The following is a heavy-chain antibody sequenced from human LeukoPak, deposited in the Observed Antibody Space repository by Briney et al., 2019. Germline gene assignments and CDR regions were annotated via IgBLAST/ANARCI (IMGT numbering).Heavy chain of an antibody. CDR2: ISGSGGRT. CDR3: ANYDSSGYYWVLFDY. Sequence: PGRSLRLSCAASGFTFSSYAMSWVRQAPGKGLEWVSAISGSGGRTYQADSVKGRFTISRDNSKNTLYLQMNSLRAEDTAVYYCANYDSSGYYWVLFDYWGQGTLVTVSS. J-gene: IGHJ4*02. V-gene: IGHV3-23*01. CDR1: GFTFSSYA. D-gene: IGHD3-22*01.